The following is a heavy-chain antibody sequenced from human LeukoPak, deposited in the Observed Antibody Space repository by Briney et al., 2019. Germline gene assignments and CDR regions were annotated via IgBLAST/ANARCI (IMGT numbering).Heavy chain of an antibody. Sequence: SETLSLTCAVYGGSFSGYYWSWIRQPPGKGLEWIGEINHSGSTNYNPSLKSRVTISVDTSKNQFSLKLSSVTAADTAVYYCARGLNHPISDCSSTSCHPPAHYFDYWGQGTLVTVSS. CDR3: ARGLNHPISDCSSTSCHPPAHYFDY. CDR1: GGSFSGYY. CDR2: INHSGST. J-gene: IGHJ4*02. V-gene: IGHV4-34*01. D-gene: IGHD2-2*01.